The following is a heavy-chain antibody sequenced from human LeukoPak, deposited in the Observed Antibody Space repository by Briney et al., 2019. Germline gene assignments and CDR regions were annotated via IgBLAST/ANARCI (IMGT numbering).Heavy chain of an antibody. CDR1: GFTFSSYG. D-gene: IGHD3-10*01. Sequence: GGSLRLSCAASGFTFSSYGMHWVRKAPGKGLEWVAFIRYDGSNKYYADSVKGRFTISRDNAKNSLYLQMNSLRAEDTAVYYCARDLWFGELSFDYWGQGTLVTVSS. CDR3: ARDLWFGELSFDY. V-gene: IGHV3-30*02. J-gene: IGHJ4*02. CDR2: IRYDGSNK.